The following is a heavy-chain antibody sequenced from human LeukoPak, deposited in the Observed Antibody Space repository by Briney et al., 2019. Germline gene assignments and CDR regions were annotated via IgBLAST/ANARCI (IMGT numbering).Heavy chain of an antibody. V-gene: IGHV3-7*01. CDR3: ARLLPSGAAFDI. CDR2: IKYDGSEK. CDR1: GFTFSNYW. Sequence: GGSLRLSCEASGFTFSNYWMSWVRQAPGKGLEWVANIKYDGSEKYYVDSVKGRFTISRDNAKNSVYLQMNSLRAEDTAVYYCARLLPSGAAFDIWGQGTMVTVSS. D-gene: IGHD1-26*01. J-gene: IGHJ3*02.